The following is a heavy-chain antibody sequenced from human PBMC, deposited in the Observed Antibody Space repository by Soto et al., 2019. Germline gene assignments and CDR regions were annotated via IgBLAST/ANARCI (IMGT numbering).Heavy chain of an antibody. V-gene: IGHV3-30*18. Sequence: PGGSLRLSCAASGFTFSSYGMHWVRQAPGKGLEWVAVISYDGSNKYYADSVKGRFTISRDNSKNTLYLQMNSLRAEDTAVYYCAKDLAAGPYYYYGMDVWGQGTTVTVSS. J-gene: IGHJ6*02. D-gene: IGHD6-25*01. CDR2: ISYDGSNK. CDR3: AKDLAAGPYYYYGMDV. CDR1: GFTFSSYG.